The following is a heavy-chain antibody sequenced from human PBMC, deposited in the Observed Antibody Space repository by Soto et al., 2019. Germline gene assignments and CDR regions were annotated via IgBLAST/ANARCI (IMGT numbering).Heavy chain of an antibody. D-gene: IGHD4-4*01. J-gene: IGHJ4*02. Sequence: EVQLVESGGGLIQPGGSLRLSCAASGFTVSSNYMSWVRQAPGKGLEWVSVTYSGGTTYYADSVKGRFTISRDNSKNTLNLQMNSLRAEDTAVYYCARGPHYSNLDYWGQGTLVTVSS. V-gene: IGHV3-53*01. CDR2: TYSGGTT. CDR3: ARGPHYSNLDY. CDR1: GFTVSSNY.